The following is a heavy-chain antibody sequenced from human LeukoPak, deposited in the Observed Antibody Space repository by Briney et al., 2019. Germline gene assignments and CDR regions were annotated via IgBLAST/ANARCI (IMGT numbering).Heavy chain of an antibody. J-gene: IGHJ4*02. D-gene: IGHD4/OR15-4a*01. CDR2: ISGDGGSI. V-gene: IGHV3-43*02. Sequence: GGSLRLSCAASGFTFDDYAIYWVRHGPGQGLDWASLISGDGGSIYYADSVKGRFTISRDNSKNSLYLQMNSLRAEDTAVYYCARASGAYPSDFDYWGQGTLVTVSS. CDR1: GFTFDDYA. CDR3: ARASGAYPSDFDY.